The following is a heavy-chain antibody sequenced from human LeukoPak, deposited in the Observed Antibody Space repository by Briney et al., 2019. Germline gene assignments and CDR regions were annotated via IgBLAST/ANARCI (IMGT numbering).Heavy chain of an antibody. CDR2: ISGSGGVT. Sequence: GGSLRLSCAGSGFTFGSYAMSWVRQAPGKGLEWVSLISGSGGVTYYADSVKGRFTISRDNSKNTLYLQMNSLRAEDTATYYCAKEWDGSGTRLGWFDPWGQGTLVTVSS. CDR1: GFTFGSYA. J-gene: IGHJ5*02. CDR3: AKEWDGSGTRLGWFDP. D-gene: IGHD3-10*01. V-gene: IGHV3-23*01.